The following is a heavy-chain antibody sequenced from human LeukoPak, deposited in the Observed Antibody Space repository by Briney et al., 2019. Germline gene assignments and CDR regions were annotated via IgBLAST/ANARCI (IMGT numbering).Heavy chain of an antibody. J-gene: IGHJ4*02. Sequence: SQTLSLTCTVSGGSMSRGDYYWGWFRQPPGKGLEWLGYTSVSGPTYDNVSIKSPIAFSSHTPRNQFSLNLPSGTAADTAVYYCPRALSFESRAFDCWGQGILVTVSS. CDR1: GGSMSRGDYY. D-gene: IGHD2-15*01. CDR2: TSVSGPT. V-gene: IGHV4-30-4*01. CDR3: PRALSFESRAFDC.